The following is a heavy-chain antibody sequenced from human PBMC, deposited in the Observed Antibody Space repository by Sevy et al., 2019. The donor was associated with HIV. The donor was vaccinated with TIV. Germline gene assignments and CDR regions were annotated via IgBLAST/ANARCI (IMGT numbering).Heavy chain of an antibody. CDR2: IIPILATV. Sequence: ASVKVSCKASGYTFSYYAVHWVRQAPGQRLEWMGWIIPILATVNYAQKFQGRVTITADESTKTAYMELSSLRSEDTAVYYCVRGGGNGWYYFDYWCQETLVTVSS. CDR3: VRGGGNGWYYFDY. D-gene: IGHD6-19*01. V-gene: IGHV1-69*11. CDR1: GYTFSYYA. J-gene: IGHJ4*02.